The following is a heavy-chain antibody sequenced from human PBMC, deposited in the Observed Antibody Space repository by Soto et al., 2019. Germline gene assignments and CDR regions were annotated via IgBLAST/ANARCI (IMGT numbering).Heavy chain of an antibody. CDR1: GFTFSRYS. V-gene: IGHV3-30-3*01. CDR3: ARDYFDSGGFYSDLLGF. Sequence: QVKLVESGGGVVQPGTSLRLSCAASGFTFSRYSLHWVRQAPGKGLEWVAGSNEYYADSVKGRFTISRDNSKAMLYLQMNNLRAEDTAVYYCARDYFDSGGFYSDLLGFWGQGTLVTVPS. D-gene: IGHD3-22*01. CDR2: GSNE. J-gene: IGHJ4*02.